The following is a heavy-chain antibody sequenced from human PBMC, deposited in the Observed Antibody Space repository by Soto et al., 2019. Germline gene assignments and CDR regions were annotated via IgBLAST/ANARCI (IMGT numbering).Heavy chain of an antibody. CDR3: ASVDCSSTSCYGGYYYYGMDV. Sequence: ASVKVSCKASGYTFTSYAMHWVRQAPGQRLEWMGWISADNGNTKYSQKLQGRVTMTTDTSTSTAYMELRSLRSDDTAVYYCASVDCSSTSCYGGYYYYGMDVWGQGTTVTVSS. J-gene: IGHJ6*02. D-gene: IGHD2-2*01. CDR1: GYTFTSYA. CDR2: ISADNGNT. V-gene: IGHV1-3*01.